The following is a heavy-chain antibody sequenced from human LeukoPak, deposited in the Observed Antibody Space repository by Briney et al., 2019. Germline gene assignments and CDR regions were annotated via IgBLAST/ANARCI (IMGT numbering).Heavy chain of an antibody. D-gene: IGHD6-13*01. J-gene: IGHJ5*02. Sequence: PGGSLRLSYAASGFTVSSNYMSWVRQAPGKGLEWVSVIYSGGSTYYADSVKGRFTISRDNSKNTLYLQMNSLRAEDTAVYYCARENRGIAAALSPWFDPWGQGTLVTVS. CDR2: IYSGGST. CDR1: GFTVSSNY. V-gene: IGHV3-53*01. CDR3: ARENRGIAAALSPWFDP.